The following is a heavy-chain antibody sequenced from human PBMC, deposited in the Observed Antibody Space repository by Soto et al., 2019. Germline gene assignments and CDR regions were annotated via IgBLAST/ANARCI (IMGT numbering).Heavy chain of an antibody. J-gene: IGHJ4*02. CDR1: GDRVYRNSAA. CDR2: TYYRSKWYN. CDR3: ARGPDIVAHTHFDY. Sequence: PSQTLSLTCXISGDRVYRNSAAWNWIRQSPSRGLEWLGRTYYRSKWYNDYAVSVKSRITINPGTSKSQFSLQLNSVTPEDTAVHYCARGPDIVAHTHFDYWGQGTLVTVSS. D-gene: IGHD2-15*01. V-gene: IGHV6-1*01.